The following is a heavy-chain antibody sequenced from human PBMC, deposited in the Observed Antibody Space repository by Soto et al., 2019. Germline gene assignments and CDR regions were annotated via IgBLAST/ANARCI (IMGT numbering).Heavy chain of an antibody. V-gene: IGHV3-23*01. J-gene: IGHJ4*02. CDR2: ISGSGGST. CDR1: GFTFSSYA. D-gene: IGHD4-17*01. Sequence: GGSLRLSCAASGFTFSSYAMSWVRQAPGKGLEWVSAISGSGGSTYYADSVKGRFTISRDNSKNTLYLQMNSLRAEDTAVYYCAKVPDYGGNSRFNEIDYWGQGTLVTVSS. CDR3: AKVPDYGGNSRFNEIDY.